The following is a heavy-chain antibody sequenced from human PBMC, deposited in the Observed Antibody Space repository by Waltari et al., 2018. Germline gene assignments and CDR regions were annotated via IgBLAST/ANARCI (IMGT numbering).Heavy chain of an antibody. V-gene: IGHV1-24*01. CDR3: ATWSKGGATPPGSFDY. CDR2: FDPEDGET. CDR1: GYTLTELS. D-gene: IGHD1-26*01. Sequence: QVQLVQSGAEVKKPGASVKVSCKVSGYTLTELSMPWVRPAPGKGLEWMGGFDPEDGETIYAQKFQGRVTMTEDTSTDTAYMELSSLRSEDTAVYYCATWSKGGATPPGSFDYWGQGTLVTVSS. J-gene: IGHJ4*02.